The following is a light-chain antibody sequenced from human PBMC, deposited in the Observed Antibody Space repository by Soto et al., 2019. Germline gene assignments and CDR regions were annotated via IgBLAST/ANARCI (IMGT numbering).Light chain of an antibody. CDR2: DAS. CDR3: QQYNSYSEGT. V-gene: IGKV1-5*01. J-gene: IGKJ2*02. Sequence: DIQMPQSPSTLSASVGDRVTITCRASQSISSWLAWFQQKPGKAPKLLIHDASSLESGVPSRFSGSGSGTEFTLTISSLQPEDFATYYCQQYNSYSEGTFGQGTELEIK. CDR1: QSISSW.